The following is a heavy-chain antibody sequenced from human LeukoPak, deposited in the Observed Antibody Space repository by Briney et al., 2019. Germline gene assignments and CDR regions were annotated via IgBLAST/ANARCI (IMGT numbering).Heavy chain of an antibody. CDR3: AKGRYYDSSGPFDY. D-gene: IGHD3-22*01. Sequence: ASVKVSCKASGYTFTDYYMHWVRQAPGQGLEWMGWINPNSGGTNYAQKFQGRVTMTRDTSISTAYMELSSLRSDDTAVYYCAKGRYYDSSGPFDYWGQGTLVAVSS. V-gene: IGHV1-2*02. CDR2: INPNSGGT. J-gene: IGHJ4*02. CDR1: GYTFTDYY.